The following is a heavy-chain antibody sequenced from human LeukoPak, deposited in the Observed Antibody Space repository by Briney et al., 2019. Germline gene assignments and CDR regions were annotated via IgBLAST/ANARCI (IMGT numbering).Heavy chain of an antibody. V-gene: IGHV1-46*01. J-gene: IGHJ6*03. Sequence: ASVKVSCKASGYTFTSYHMHWVRQAPGQGLEGMGIINPSGGRTSYAQKFQGRVTMTRDTSTSTVYMELSSLRSEDTAVYYCARAPGEGGYDSEYMDVWGKGTTVIVSS. CDR1: GYTFTSYH. CDR2: INPSGGRT. D-gene: IGHD5-12*01. CDR3: ARAPGEGGYDSEYMDV.